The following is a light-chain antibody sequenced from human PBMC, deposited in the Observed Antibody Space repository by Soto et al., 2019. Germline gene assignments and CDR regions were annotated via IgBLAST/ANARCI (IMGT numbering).Light chain of an antibody. V-gene: IGKV3-20*01. CDR3: QQCGSSPPEGFT. CDR1: QNISSSC. Sequence: EIVLTQSPGTLSLSPGERATLSCRASQNISSSCLAWYQQKPGQAPRLLIYGASNSATGIPDRFSGSGSGTDFTLNSGRLEPEDFAVYYCQQCGSSPPEGFTFGPGTKVDIK. J-gene: IGKJ3*01. CDR2: GAS.